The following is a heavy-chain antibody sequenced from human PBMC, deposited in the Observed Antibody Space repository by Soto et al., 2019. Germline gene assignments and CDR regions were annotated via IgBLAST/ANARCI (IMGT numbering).Heavy chain of an antibody. CDR1: GFMFSSYN. CDR2: ISSSSAYK. J-gene: IGHJ5*01. CDR3: ARSAGYCTDTSCEKGWFDS. V-gene: IGHV3-21*01. Sequence: VQLVESGGGLVKPGGSLRLSCEGSGFMFSSYNMNWVRQAPGRGLEWVSFISSSSAYKYYEDAVKGRFTISRDNDKNSVYLQVNSLRAEDAGLYYCARSAGYCTDTSCEKGWFDSWGQGTWVTVSS. D-gene: IGHD2-8*02.